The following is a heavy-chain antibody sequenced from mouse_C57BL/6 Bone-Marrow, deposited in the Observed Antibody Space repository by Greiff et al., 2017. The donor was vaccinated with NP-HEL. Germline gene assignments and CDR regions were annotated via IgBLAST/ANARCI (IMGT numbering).Heavy chain of an antibody. CDR2: ISNGGGST. V-gene: IGHV5-12*01. Sequence: EVQVVESGGGLVQPGGSLKLSCAASGFTFSDYYMYWVRQTPEKSLEWVAYISNGGGSTSYPDTVKGRFTISRDNAKNTLYLQMIRLMAEDTAMYYCARLGWFDWYFDVWGTGTTVTVSA. CDR3: ARLGWFDWYFDV. CDR1: GFTFSDYY. J-gene: IGHJ1*03. D-gene: IGHD2-3*01.